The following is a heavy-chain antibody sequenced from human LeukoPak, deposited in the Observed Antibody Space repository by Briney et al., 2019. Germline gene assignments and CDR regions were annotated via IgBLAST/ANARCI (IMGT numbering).Heavy chain of an antibody. CDR3: ARHYCSSTSCYTRFDY. Sequence: PSETLSLTCTVSGGSISSSSYYWGWIRQPPGKGLEWIGSIYYSGSTYYNPSLKSRVTISVDTSKNQFSLKLSSVTAADTAVYYCARHYCSSTSCYTRFDYWGQGTLVTVSS. D-gene: IGHD2-2*02. V-gene: IGHV4-39*01. CDR1: GGSISSSSYY. CDR2: IYYSGST. J-gene: IGHJ4*02.